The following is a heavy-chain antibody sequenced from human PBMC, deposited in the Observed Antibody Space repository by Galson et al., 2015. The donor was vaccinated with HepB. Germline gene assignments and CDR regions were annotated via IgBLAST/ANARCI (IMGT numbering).Heavy chain of an antibody. CDR2: IRSKANSYAT. Sequence: SLRLSCAASGFTFSGSAMHWVRQASGKGLEWVGRIRSKANSYATAYAASVKGRFTISRDDSKNTAYLQMNSLKTEDTAVYYCTSPPQYSGSYYEWFDPWGQGTLVTVSS. V-gene: IGHV3-73*01. CDR1: GFTFSGSA. D-gene: IGHD1-26*01. J-gene: IGHJ5*02. CDR3: TSPPQYSGSYYEWFDP.